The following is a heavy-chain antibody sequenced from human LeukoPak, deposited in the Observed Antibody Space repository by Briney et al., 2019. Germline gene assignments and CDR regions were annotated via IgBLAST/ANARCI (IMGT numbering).Heavy chain of an antibody. CDR1: GYTFTGYY. V-gene: IGHV1-2*02. D-gene: IGHD3-22*01. J-gene: IGHJ4*02. CDR2: INPNSGGT. CDR3: ARADSGPYYYDSSGYSAPYYFDY. Sequence: ASVKVSCKASGYTFTGYYMHWVRQAPGQGLEWMGWINPNSGGTNYAQKFQGRVTMTRDTSISTAYMELSRLRSDDTAVYYCARADSGPYYYDSSGYSAPYYFDYWGQGTLVTVSS.